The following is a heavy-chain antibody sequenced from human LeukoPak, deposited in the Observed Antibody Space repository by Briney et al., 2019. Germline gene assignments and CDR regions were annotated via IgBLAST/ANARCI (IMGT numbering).Heavy chain of an antibody. J-gene: IGHJ4*02. CDR2: VYSGGDT. V-gene: IGHV3-66*04. CDR3: ARLYGSGSPTDY. D-gene: IGHD3-10*01. Sequence: GSLRLSCAASGFTVTSNYMSWVRQAPGKGLEWVSVVYSGGDTYYADSVKGRFTISRDNSKNTLYLQMNSLRAEDTAVYYCARLYGSGSPTDYWGQGTLVTVSS. CDR1: GFTVTSNY.